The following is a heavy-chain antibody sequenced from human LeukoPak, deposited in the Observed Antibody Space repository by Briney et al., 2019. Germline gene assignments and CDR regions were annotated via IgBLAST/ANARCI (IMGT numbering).Heavy chain of an antibody. CDR2: IYSGGST. Sequence: TGGSLRLSCAASGFTVSSNYMSWVRQAPGKGLEWVSVIYSGGSTYYADSVKGRFTISRDNSKNTLYLQMNSLRAEDTAVYYCARDRLLNYYFDYWGQGTLVTVSS. CDR1: GFTVSSNY. CDR3: ARDRLLNYYFDY. V-gene: IGHV3-66*02. J-gene: IGHJ4*02.